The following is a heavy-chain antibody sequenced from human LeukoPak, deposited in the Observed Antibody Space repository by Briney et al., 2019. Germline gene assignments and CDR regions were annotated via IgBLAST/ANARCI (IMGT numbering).Heavy chain of an antibody. CDR1: GGSISSYY. D-gene: IGHD3-10*01. J-gene: IGHJ4*02. V-gene: IGHV4-4*07. CDR2: IYTSGST. Sequence: PSETLSLTCTVSGGSISSYYWSWIRQPAGKGLEWIGRIYTSGSTNYNPSLKSRVTMSVDTSKNQFSLKLSSVTAADTAVYYCARSRIIRGSGSSLGYWGQGTLVTVSS. CDR3: ARSRIIRGSGSSLGY.